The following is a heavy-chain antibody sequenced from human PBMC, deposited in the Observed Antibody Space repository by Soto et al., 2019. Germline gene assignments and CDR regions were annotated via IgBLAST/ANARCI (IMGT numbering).Heavy chain of an antibody. CDR2: TYYRSKWYN. J-gene: IGHJ6*04. V-gene: IGHV6-1*01. CDR3: ARSFTGYCSSTSCPIYYYYGRDV. CDR1: GDSVSSNSAA. Sequence: SQTLSLTCAISGDSVSSNSAAWNWIRQSPSRGLEWLGRTYYRSKWYNDYAVSVKSRITINPDTSKNQFSLQLNSVTPEDTAVYYCARSFTGYCSSTSCPIYYYYGRDVWGKRTTVTVSS. D-gene: IGHD2-2*01.